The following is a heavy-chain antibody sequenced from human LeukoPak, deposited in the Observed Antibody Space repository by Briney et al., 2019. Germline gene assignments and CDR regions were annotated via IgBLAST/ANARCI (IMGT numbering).Heavy chain of an antibody. J-gene: IGHJ4*02. CDR2: VNPKSGNT. CDR3: ARARENSYGSGTYRPYYFNC. Sequence: ASVKVSCKASGYTFNNYDVNWVRQASGQGLEWMGWVNPKSGNTGYAQSFQGRVTMTGNTSISTAYMELSSLGSEDTAVYYCARARENSYGSGTYRPYYFNCWGQGTLVTVSS. CDR1: GYTFNNYD. V-gene: IGHV1-8*01. D-gene: IGHD3-10*01.